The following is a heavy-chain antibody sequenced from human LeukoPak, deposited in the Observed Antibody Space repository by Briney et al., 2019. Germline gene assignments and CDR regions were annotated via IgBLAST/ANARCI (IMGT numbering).Heavy chain of an antibody. V-gene: IGHV3-48*01. J-gene: IGHJ3*02. Sequence: GGSLRLSCAASGFTFSSYSMNWVRQAPGKGLEWVSYISSSSSTINYADSVKGRFTISRDNSKNTLYLQMNSLRADDTAAYYCAKDSSPDDYISSFEIWGQGSMVTVSS. CDR1: GFTFSSYS. CDR3: AKDSSPDDYISSFEI. CDR2: ISSSSSTI. D-gene: IGHD4/OR15-4a*01.